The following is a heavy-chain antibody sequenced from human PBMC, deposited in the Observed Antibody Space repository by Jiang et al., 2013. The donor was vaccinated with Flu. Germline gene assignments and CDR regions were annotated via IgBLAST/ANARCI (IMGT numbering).Heavy chain of an antibody. D-gene: IGHD2-15*01. CDR2: IYYSGST. CDR1: GGSISSGGYY. V-gene: IGHV4-31*03. Sequence: SGSGLVKPSQTLSLTCTVSGGSISSGGYYWSWIRQHPGKGLEWIGYIYYSGSTYYNPSLKSRVTISVDTSKNQFSLKLSSVTAADTAVYYCARGTDIVVVVATQGPHLNFDYWGQGTLVTVSS. J-gene: IGHJ4*02. CDR3: ARGTDIVVVVATQGPHLNFDY.